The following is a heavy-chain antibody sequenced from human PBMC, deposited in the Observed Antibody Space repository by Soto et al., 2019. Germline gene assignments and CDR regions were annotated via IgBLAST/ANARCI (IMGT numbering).Heavy chain of an antibody. CDR2: VYNSGST. Sequence: SETLSLTCTVSGGSITSYNWNWLRQPPGKALEWIGYVYNSGSTNYNPSLKSRVTISVDTSKNQFSLKLSSVTAADTAVYYCLMHYYDSSGYYVDYWGQGTLVTVSS. V-gene: IGHV4-59*01. CDR3: LMHYYDSSGYYVDY. J-gene: IGHJ4*02. CDR1: GGSITSYN. D-gene: IGHD3-22*01.